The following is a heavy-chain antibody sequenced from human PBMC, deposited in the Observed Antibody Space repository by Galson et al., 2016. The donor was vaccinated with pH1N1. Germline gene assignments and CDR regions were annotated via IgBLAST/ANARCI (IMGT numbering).Heavy chain of an antibody. V-gene: IGHV3-23*01. CDR3: ARGQASVSTSYYYGMDV. CDR1: GFTFTSYA. CDR2: ISGSGSGT. D-gene: IGHD4-11*01. J-gene: IGHJ6*02. Sequence: SLRLSCAASGFTFTSYAMTWVRLAPGKGLEGVSSISGSGSGTFSADSVKGRFTISRDNSKKTLYLQMNNLRVDDTAVYYCARGQASVSTSYYYGMDVWGQGTTVTVSS.